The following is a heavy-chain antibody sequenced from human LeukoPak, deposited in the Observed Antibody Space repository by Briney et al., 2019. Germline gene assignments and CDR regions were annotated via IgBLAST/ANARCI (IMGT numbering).Heavy chain of an antibody. J-gene: IGHJ6*02. CDR3: ATVRGVRGVTIGYYYYGMDV. CDR1: GYTFTSYC. Sequence: ASVKVSCKASGYTFTSYCISWVRQAPGQGLEWMGWISAYNGNTNYAHNLQGRVTMTTDTSTSTAYMELRSLRSDDTAVYYCATVRGVRGVTIGYYYYGMDVWGPGTTVTVSS. V-gene: IGHV1-18*01. D-gene: IGHD3-10*01. CDR2: ISAYNGNT.